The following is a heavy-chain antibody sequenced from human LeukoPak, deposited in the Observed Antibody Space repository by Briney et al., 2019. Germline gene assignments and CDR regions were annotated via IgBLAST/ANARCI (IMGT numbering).Heavy chain of an antibody. CDR3: ARKPRHPCGRYPNDAFDI. CDR1: GGSFSGYY. Sequence: SETLSLTCAVYGGSFSGYYWSWISQPPGKGLEWIGEINHSGSTNYNPTLKSRVTISVDTSKNQFSLKLSSVTAADTAVYYCARKPRHPCGRYPNDAFDIWGQGTMVTVSS. CDR2: INHSGST. V-gene: IGHV4-34*01. D-gene: IGHD1-26*01. J-gene: IGHJ3*02.